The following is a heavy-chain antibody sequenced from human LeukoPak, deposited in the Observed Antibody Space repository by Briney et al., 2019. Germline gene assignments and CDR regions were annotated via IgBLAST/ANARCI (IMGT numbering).Heavy chain of an antibody. V-gene: IGHV1-8*01. CDR2: MNPINGNT. Sequence: ASVKVSCKASGFTFTNYDINWVRQATGQGLEWMGWMNPINGNTGYAQKFQGRVTMTRDTSISTAYMELRSLTSEDTAVYYCARDGEGVAISVNYWFDPWGQGTLVTVSS. CDR1: GFTFTNYD. J-gene: IGHJ5*02. D-gene: IGHD3-10*01. CDR3: ARDGEGVAISVNYWFDP.